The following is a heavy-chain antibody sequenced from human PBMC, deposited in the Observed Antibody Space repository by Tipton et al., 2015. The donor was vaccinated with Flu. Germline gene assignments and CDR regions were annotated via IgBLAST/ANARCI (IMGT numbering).Heavy chain of an antibody. CDR3: ARCGGDCYFDY. V-gene: IGHV3-21*01. J-gene: IGHJ4*02. Sequence: SLRLSCAASGFTFSSYSMNWVRQAPGKGLEWVSSISSSSSYIYYADSVKGRFTISRDNAKNSLYLQMNSLRAEDTAVYYCARCGGDCYFDYWGQGTLVTVSS. CDR2: ISSSSSYI. D-gene: IGHD2-21*02. CDR1: GFTFSSYS.